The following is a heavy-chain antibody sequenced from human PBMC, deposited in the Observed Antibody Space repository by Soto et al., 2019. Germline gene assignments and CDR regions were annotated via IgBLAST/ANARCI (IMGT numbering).Heavy chain of an antibody. V-gene: IGHV3-7*03. CDR3: ARDWGGLGY. J-gene: IGHJ4*02. CDR1: GFTFSNYW. Sequence: AGGSLRLSCAASGFTFSNYWMTWVRQAPGKGLKWVANIIKDGNEKSYADSVKGRFTISRDNAKNSLYLEMNSLRVEDTAVYYCARDWGGLGYWGQGTLVTVSS. CDR2: IIKDGNEK. D-gene: IGHD3-10*01.